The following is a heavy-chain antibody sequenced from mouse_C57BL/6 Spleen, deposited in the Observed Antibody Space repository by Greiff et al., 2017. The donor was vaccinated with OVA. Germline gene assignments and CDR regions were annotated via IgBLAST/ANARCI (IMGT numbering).Heavy chain of an antibody. V-gene: IGHV1-19*01. D-gene: IGHD4-1*01. Sequence: VQLKESGPVLVKPGASVKMSCKASGYTFTDYYMNWVKQSHGKSLEWIGVLNPYNGGTSYNQKFKGKATLTVDKSSSTAYMELNSLTSEDSAVYYCAQTGTGWYFDVWGTGTTVTVSS. CDR1: GYTFTDYY. CDR3: AQTGTGWYFDV. J-gene: IGHJ1*03. CDR2: LNPYNGGT.